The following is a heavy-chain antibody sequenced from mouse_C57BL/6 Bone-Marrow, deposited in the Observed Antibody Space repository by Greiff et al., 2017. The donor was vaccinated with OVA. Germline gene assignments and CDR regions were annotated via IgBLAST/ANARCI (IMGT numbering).Heavy chain of an antibody. J-gene: IGHJ2*01. CDR1: GFNIKDDY. CDR2: IDPENGDT. V-gene: IGHV14-4*01. D-gene: IGHD2-1*01. CDR3: TSYGNFDY. Sequence: EVMLVESGAELVRPGASVKLSCTASGFNIKDDYMHWVKQRPEQGLEWIGWIDPENGDTEYASKFQGKATITADTSSNTAYLQLSSLTSEDTAVYYCTSYGNFDYWGQGTTLTVSS.